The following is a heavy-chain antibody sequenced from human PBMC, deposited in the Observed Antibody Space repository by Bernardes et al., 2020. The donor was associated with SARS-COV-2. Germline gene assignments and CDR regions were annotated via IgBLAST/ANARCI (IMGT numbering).Heavy chain of an antibody. V-gene: IGHV3-74*01. D-gene: IGHD1-1*01. Sequence: GGSLRLSCAASGFTFSRHYMHWVRKVPGTGLVWVSEIRGDGGTTRYADSVEGRFTISRDNAKNTLYLQMYSLGVEDTAVYYCVRGTIDWNGFDYWGRGSLVTVSS. CDR2: IRGDGGTT. CDR1: GFTFSRHY. CDR3: VRGTIDWNGFDY. J-gene: IGHJ4*02.